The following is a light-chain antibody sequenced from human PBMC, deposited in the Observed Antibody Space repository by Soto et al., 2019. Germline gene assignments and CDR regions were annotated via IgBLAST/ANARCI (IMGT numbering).Light chain of an antibody. CDR2: LGS. V-gene: IGKV2-28*01. Sequence: DIVMTQSPLSLPVTPGEPASISCRSSQSLLHSNGYNYLDWYLQKPGQSPQLLIYLGSNRASGVPDRFSGSGSGTDFTPKISRVEAEDVGVYYCMQALQTPITFGPGTKVDIK. J-gene: IGKJ3*01. CDR3: MQALQTPIT. CDR1: QSLLHSNGYNY.